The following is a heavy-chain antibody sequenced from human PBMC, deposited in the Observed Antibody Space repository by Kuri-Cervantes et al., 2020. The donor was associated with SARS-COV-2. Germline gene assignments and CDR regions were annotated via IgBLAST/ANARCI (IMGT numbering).Heavy chain of an antibody. Sequence: GGSLRLSCAASGFTFSIYTIHWVRQAPGKGLQYVSAISSTGRTTYYADSVKGRFTISRDNSRNTLDLQMSSLRAEDTVVYYRVRDSGDTSESEGAYDYWGQGTLVTVSS. V-gene: IGHV3-64D*06. CDR3: VRDSGDTSESEGAYDY. D-gene: IGHD3-10*01. CDR1: GFTFSIYT. CDR2: ISSTGRTT. J-gene: IGHJ4*02.